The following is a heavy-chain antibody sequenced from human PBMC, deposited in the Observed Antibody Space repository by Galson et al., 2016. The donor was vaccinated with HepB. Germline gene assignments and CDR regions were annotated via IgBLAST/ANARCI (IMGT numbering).Heavy chain of an antibody. D-gene: IGHD6-19*01. CDR3: AKEHSGYFDY. V-gene: IGHV3-23*01. CDR2: ISDSGDNT. Sequence: SLRLSCAASGFTFTTYAMNWVRQAPGKGLEWVSAISDSGDNTYYVDSVKGRFTISRDNSKNTLYLQMNSLRAEDTAVYYCAKEHSGYFDYWGQGTLVTVPS. J-gene: IGHJ4*02. CDR1: GFTFTTYA.